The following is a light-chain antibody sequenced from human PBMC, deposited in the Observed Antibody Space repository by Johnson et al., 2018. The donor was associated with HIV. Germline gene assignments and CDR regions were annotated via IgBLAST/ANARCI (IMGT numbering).Light chain of an antibody. CDR1: SSNIAINY. Sequence: QSVLTQPPSVSATPGQKVTISCSGSSSNIAINYVSWYQQLPGTAPKLLIYENNKRPSGIPDRFSGPKSGTSDTLGITGLPTGDEADYYCGTRDSSLSAFFGTGTKVTVL. J-gene: IGLJ1*01. CDR2: ENN. CDR3: GTRDSSLSAF. V-gene: IGLV1-51*02.